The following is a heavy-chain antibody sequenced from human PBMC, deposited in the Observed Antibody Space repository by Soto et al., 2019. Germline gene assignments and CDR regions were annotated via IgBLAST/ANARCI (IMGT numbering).Heavy chain of an antibody. Sequence: SGGSLRLSCAASGFPFSSYGMHWVRQAPGKGLEWVAVISYDGSNQYYADSVKGRFTVSRDKSKNTLYLQMNSLRAEDTAVYYCTALGYYDSRAGGGYWGQGTLVTVS. J-gene: IGHJ4*02. V-gene: IGHV3-30*03. CDR3: TALGYYDSRAGGGY. CDR2: ISYDGSNQ. CDR1: GFPFSSYG. D-gene: IGHD3-22*01.